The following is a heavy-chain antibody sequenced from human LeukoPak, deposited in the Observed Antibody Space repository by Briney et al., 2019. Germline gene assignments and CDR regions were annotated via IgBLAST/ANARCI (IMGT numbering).Heavy chain of an antibody. D-gene: IGHD1-26*01. Sequence: ASVKVSCKASGGTFSSYAISWVRQAPGQGLEWMGGIIPIFGTANYAQKFQGRVTITADESTSTAYVELSSLRSEDTAVYYCASRYSGSYYDYYGMDVWGQGTTVTVSS. CDR1: GGTFSSYA. V-gene: IGHV1-69*13. J-gene: IGHJ6*02. CDR2: IIPIFGTA. CDR3: ASRYSGSYYDYYGMDV.